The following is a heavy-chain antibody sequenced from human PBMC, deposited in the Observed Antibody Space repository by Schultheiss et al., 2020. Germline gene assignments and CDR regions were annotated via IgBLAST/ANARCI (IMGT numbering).Heavy chain of an antibody. J-gene: IGHJ4*02. V-gene: IGHV2-5*01. CDR3: AYRQLANPFDY. Sequence: SGPTLVKPTQTLTLTCTFSGFSLSTSGVGVGWIRQPPGKALEWLALIYWNDDKRYSPSLKSRLTITKDTSKNQVVLTMTNMDPVDTATYYCAYRQLANPFDYWGQGTLVTVSS. CDR2: IYWNDDK. D-gene: IGHD4/OR15-4a*01. CDR1: GFSLSTSGVG.